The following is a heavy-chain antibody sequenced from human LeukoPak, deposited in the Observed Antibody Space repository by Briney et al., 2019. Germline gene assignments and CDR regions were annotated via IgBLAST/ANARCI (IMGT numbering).Heavy chain of an antibody. Sequence: GGSLRLSCAASGFTFSSYAMSWVRQAPGKGLEWVSYISSSGSTIYYADSVKGRFTISRDNAKNSLYLQMNSLRAEDTAVYYCARESDIVVVPAAEYFDLWGRGTLVTVSS. V-gene: IGHV3-48*04. CDR3: ARESDIVVVPAAEYFDL. CDR1: GFTFSSYA. J-gene: IGHJ2*01. D-gene: IGHD2-2*01. CDR2: ISSSGSTI.